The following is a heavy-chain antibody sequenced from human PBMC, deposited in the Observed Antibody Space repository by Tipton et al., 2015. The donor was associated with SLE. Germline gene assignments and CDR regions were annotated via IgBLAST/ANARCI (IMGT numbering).Heavy chain of an antibody. CDR2: IYYRGTT. J-gene: IGHJ4*02. CDR1: GGSLTNYY. V-gene: IGHV4-59*12. Sequence: TLSLTCSVSGGSLTNYYWNWIRQPPGKGLEWLGYIYYRGTTYYNPSLKSRVTISVDTSKNQFSLKLTSVTAADTAVYYCAVNVVVKVQVDYWGPGALVTVSS. CDR3: AVNVVVKVQVDY. D-gene: IGHD2-21*01.